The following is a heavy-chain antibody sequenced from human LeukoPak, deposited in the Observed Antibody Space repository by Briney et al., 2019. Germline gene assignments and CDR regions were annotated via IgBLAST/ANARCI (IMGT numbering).Heavy chain of an antibody. D-gene: IGHD2-2*02. V-gene: IGHV1-2*02. Sequence: GASVKVSCKASGYTFTDYYMHWLRQVPGQGLEWMGWINPNSGGTNYAQKFQGRVTMTRDTSISTAYMELSRLRSDDTAVYYCASIADIVVVPAAIGVVAFDIWGQGTMVTISS. CDR1: GYTFTDYY. J-gene: IGHJ3*02. CDR3: ASIADIVVVPAAIGVVAFDI. CDR2: INPNSGGT.